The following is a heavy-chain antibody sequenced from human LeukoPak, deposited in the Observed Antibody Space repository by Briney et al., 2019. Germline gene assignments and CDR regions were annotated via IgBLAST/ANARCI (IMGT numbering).Heavy chain of an antibody. J-gene: IGHJ6*03. V-gene: IGHV3-11*01. CDR1: GFTFSDYY. CDR2: ISSSGSTI. Sequence: PGGSLRLSCAASGFTFSDYYMSWIRQAPGKGLEWVSYISSSGSTIYYADSVKSRFTISRDDAKNSLYLQMNSLRAEDTAVYYCATNRNSAGYYYYYMDVWGKGTTVTVSS. CDR3: ATNRNSAGYYYYYMDV. D-gene: IGHD4-23*01.